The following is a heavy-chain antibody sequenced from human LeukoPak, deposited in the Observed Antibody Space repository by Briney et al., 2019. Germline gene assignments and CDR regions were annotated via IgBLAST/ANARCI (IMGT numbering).Heavy chain of an antibody. V-gene: IGHV4-39*07. Sequence: SETLSLTCSVSGGSISLSYYYWGWIRQPPGKALEWIGSVYYSGTTSYNPSLKSRVTISVDMSKNHFSLRLSSVTAADTAMYYCARANTYGDSGVSYNWFDPWGQGTLVTVSS. CDR3: ARANTYGDSGVSYNWFDP. J-gene: IGHJ5*02. CDR2: VYYSGTT. CDR1: GGSISLSYYY. D-gene: IGHD4-17*01.